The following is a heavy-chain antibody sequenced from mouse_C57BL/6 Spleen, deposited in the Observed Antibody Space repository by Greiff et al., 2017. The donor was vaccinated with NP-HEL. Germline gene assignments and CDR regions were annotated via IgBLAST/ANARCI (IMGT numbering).Heavy chain of an antibody. CDR2: INPNNGGT. Sequence: EVKLQQSGPELVKPGASVKISCKASGYTFTDYYMNWVKQSHGKSLEWIGDINPNNGGTSYNQKFKGKATLTVDKSSSTAYMELRSLTSEDSAVYYCARGGYTGDFDYWGQGTTLTVSS. J-gene: IGHJ2*01. D-gene: IGHD1-1*01. CDR3: ARGGYTGDFDY. CDR1: GYTFTDYY. V-gene: IGHV1-26*01.